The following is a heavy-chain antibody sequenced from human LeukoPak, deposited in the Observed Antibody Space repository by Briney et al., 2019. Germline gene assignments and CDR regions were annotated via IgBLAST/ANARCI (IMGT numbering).Heavy chain of an antibody. CDR2: INPSGGST. J-gene: IGHJ4*02. Sequence: GASVKVSCKASGYTFTSYYMHWVRQAPGQGLEWMGIINPSGGSTSYAQKFQGRVTMTRDTSTSTAYMELRSLRSDDTAVYYCARTTVTTDDYWGQGTLVTVSS. CDR3: ARTTVTTDDY. V-gene: IGHV1-46*01. CDR1: GYTFTSYY. D-gene: IGHD4-17*01.